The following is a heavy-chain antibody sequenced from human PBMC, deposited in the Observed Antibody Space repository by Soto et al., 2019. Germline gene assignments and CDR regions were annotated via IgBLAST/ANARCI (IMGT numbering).Heavy chain of an antibody. V-gene: IGHV3-33*01. D-gene: IGHD1-1*01. CDR2: IWSDGNNR. J-gene: IGHJ4*02. Sequence: QVQLVESGGGVVQPGRSLRLSCAASGFMFSNHGMHWVRQAPGKGLEWVAVIWSDGNNRYYADSVKGRFTISRDNSKNTVYLQMSSLRVEDKAVYDCVRGDNWNDEASDYWGQGTLVTVSS. CDR3: VRGDNWNDEASDY. CDR1: GFMFSNHG.